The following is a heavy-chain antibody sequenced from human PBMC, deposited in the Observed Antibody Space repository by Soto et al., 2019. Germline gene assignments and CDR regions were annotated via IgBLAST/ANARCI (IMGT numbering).Heavy chain of an antibody. CDR3: AKLSITIFGVAPGY. J-gene: IGHJ4*02. D-gene: IGHD3-3*01. CDR2: ISGSGGST. Sequence: GGSLRLSCAAPGFTFSSYAMSWVRQAPGKGLEWVSAISGSGGSTYYADSVKGRFTISRDNSKNTLYLQMNSLRAEDTAVYYCAKLSITIFGVAPGYWGQGTLVXVSS. V-gene: IGHV3-23*01. CDR1: GFTFSSYA.